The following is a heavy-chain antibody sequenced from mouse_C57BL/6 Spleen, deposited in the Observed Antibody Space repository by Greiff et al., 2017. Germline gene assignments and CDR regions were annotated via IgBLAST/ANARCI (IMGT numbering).Heavy chain of an antibody. CDR2: INPGSGGT. D-gene: IGHD1-1*01. J-gene: IGHJ4*01. Sequence: LKESGAELVRPGTSVKVSCKASGYAFTNYLIEWVKQRPGQGLEWIGVINPGSGGTNYNEKFKGKATLTADKSSSTAYMQLSSLTSEDSAVYFCASIYYYDYAMDYWGQGTSVTVSS. V-gene: IGHV1-54*01. CDR3: ASIYYYDYAMDY. CDR1: GYAFTNYL.